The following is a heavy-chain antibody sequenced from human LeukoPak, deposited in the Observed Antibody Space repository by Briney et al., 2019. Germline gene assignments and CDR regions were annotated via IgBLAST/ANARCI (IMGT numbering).Heavy chain of an antibody. CDR2: IKQDGSEK. J-gene: IGHJ5*02. Sequence: GGSLRLSCVASGFTFTSHWMSWVRQAPGKGLEWVANIKQDGSEKYYVDSVKGRFTISRDNAKNSVYLQMNSLRAEDTAVYYFARGAFDPWGQGTLVSVSS. CDR3: ARGAFDP. V-gene: IGHV3-7*01. CDR1: GFTFTSHW.